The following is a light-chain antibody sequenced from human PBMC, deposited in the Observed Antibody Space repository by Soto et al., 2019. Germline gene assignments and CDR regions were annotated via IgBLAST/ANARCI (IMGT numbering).Light chain of an antibody. CDR2: EVN. CDR3: SSLSTTSTPIV. J-gene: IGLJ1*01. CDR1: SSDIGLHNY. V-gene: IGLV2-14*01. Sequence: QSALSQPASMSGSPGQSITIPCTGASSDIGLHNYVSWYQHHPGKAPKLLISEVNVRPSGLSDRFSASKAGNTASLTISGLQPEDEAYYYCSSLSTTSTPIVSGSGTKVTVL.